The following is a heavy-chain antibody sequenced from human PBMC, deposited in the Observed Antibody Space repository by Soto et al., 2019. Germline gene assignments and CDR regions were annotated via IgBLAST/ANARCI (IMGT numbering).Heavy chain of an antibody. CDR2: ISIGSGSI. V-gene: IGHV3-48*02. CDR1: GFSFSNYA. Sequence: EVQLVESGGGLVQPGGSRRVSCAASGFSFSNYAMNWVRQAPGKGLEWVSYISIGSGSIFYADSVKGRFTISRDDAKNSLYMKMNTLRDEDTALYYCVRDDRWDFDFWGQWTMVSVSS. D-gene: IGHD1-26*01. J-gene: IGHJ3*01. CDR3: VRDDRWDFDF.